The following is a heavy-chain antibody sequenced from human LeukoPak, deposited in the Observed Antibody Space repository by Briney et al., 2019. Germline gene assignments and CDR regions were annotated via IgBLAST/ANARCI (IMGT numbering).Heavy chain of an antibody. CDR3: ARGGNKEFDY. V-gene: IGHV3-53*01. CDR1: GFSFSSNY. D-gene: IGHD2/OR15-2a*01. J-gene: IGHJ4*02. CDR2: IYSGGNT. Sequence: PGGPLRLSCAASGFSFSSNYMSWVRQTPGKGLEWVSVIYSGGNTYYSDSVKGRFTISRDNSKNTLHLQMNSPRAEDTAVYYCARGGNKEFDYWGQGALVTVSS.